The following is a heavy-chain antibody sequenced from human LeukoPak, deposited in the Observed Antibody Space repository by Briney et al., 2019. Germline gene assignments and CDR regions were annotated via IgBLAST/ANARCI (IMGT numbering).Heavy chain of an antibody. Sequence: SETLSLTCTVSGGSISSYYWSWIRQPPGKGLEWIGYIYYSGSTYYNPSLKSRVTISVDTSKNQFSLKLSSVTAADTAVYYCARQASIFGVVISYYYYYGMDVWGQGTTVTVSS. CDR1: GGSISSYY. J-gene: IGHJ6*02. V-gene: IGHV4-59*04. CDR3: ARQASIFGVVISYYYYYGMDV. D-gene: IGHD3-3*01. CDR2: IYYSGST.